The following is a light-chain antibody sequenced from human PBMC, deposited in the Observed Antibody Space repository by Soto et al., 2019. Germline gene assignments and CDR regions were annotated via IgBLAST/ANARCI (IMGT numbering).Light chain of an antibody. CDR1: ALPTLY. CDR2: KDS. Sequence: SYELTQPPSLSVSLGQTATITCSGDALPTLYAYWYQQKPGQAPVLVIFKDSERPSGIPERFSGSSSGTTATLTITGVQAEDEADYSCQSADSSNSYGVFGGGTKLIVL. J-gene: IGLJ2*01. CDR3: QSADSSNSYGV. V-gene: IGLV3-25*03.